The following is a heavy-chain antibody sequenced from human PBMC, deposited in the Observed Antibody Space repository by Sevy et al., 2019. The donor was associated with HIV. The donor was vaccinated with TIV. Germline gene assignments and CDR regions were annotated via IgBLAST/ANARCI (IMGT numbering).Heavy chain of an antibody. CDR1: GSTFADHA. D-gene: IGHD2-8*01. CDR3: AGDDCTDGACFRSGYFDY. V-gene: IGHV3-30*04. J-gene: IGHJ4*02. CDR2: ISFEGRNK. Sequence: GGSLRLSCAASGSTFADHAFHWVRQAPGKGRGWVAIISFEGRNKGLERSGKGRLPISRDDSKNTVYLQMTSLRPEDTAVYYCAGDDCTDGACFRSGYFDYWGQGTLVTVSS.